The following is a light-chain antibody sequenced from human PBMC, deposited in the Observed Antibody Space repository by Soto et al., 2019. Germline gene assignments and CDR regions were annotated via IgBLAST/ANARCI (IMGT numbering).Light chain of an antibody. Sequence: EIVLTQSPGTLSLSPGERATLSCRASHSVSSSYLAWYQQRPGQAPRLLIYDASNRATGIPARFSGSGSGTDFTLTISSLEPEDFAVYYCQQRSSWPLFGQGTRLEIK. V-gene: IGKV3D-20*02. CDR3: QQRSSWPL. CDR1: HSVSSSY. J-gene: IGKJ5*01. CDR2: DAS.